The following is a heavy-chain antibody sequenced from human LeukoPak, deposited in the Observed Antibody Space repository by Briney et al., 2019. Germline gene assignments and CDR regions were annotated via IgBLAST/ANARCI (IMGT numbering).Heavy chain of an antibody. Sequence: GRSLRLSCAASGFTFSSYGMHWVRQAPGKGLEWVAVIWYGGSNKYYADSVKGRFTISRDNSRNSLYQQMNSLRAEDTAVYFCAGDGGSSNWYYYWGQGTLVTVSS. CDR3: AGDGGSSNWYYY. J-gene: IGHJ4*02. V-gene: IGHV3-33*08. CDR1: GFTFSSYG. D-gene: IGHD6-13*01. CDR2: IWYGGSNK.